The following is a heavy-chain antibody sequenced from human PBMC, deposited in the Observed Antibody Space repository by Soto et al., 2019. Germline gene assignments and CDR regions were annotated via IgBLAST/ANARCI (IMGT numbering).Heavy chain of an antibody. CDR2: INPNSGDT. CDR1: GYTFTGYY. Sequence: QVQLVQSGTEVKRPGDSVKVSCKASGYTFTGYYVHWVRQAPGQGLVWMGWINPNSGDTYLAQRFQGRVTMNRDTSIGTAYMELRGLTSDDTAEYYCAKGGAIVAAGTRVYLYNAMDVWGQGTTVTVSS. D-gene: IGHD1-26*01. J-gene: IGHJ6*02. CDR3: AKGGAIVAAGTRVYLYNAMDV. V-gene: IGHV1-2*02.